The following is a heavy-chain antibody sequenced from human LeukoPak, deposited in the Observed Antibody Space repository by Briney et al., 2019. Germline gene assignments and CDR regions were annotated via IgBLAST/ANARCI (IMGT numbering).Heavy chain of an antibody. CDR3: ARRSYYYYMDV. CDR1: GGSISSSNYY. Sequence: SETLSLTCTVSGGSISSSNYYWGWIRQPPGKGLEWIGTIYYSGSSYYNPSLKSRVTISVDTSKSQFSLKLNSVTAADTAVYYCARRSYYYYMDVWGKGTTVTVSS. J-gene: IGHJ6*03. V-gene: IGHV4-39*01. CDR2: IYYSGSS.